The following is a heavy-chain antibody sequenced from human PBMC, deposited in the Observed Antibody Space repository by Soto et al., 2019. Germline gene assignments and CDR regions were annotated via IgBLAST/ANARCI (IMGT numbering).Heavy chain of an antibody. CDR3: ARAPTNIYYYYMDV. J-gene: IGHJ6*03. CDR2: MNPNSGNT. CDR1: GYTFTSYY. V-gene: IGHV1-8*01. Sequence: GASVKVSCKASGYTFTSYYINWVRQATGQGLEWMGWMNPNSGNTGYAQKFQGRVTMTRNTSISTAYMELSSLRSEDTAVYYCARAPTNIYYYYMDVWGKGTTVIVSS.